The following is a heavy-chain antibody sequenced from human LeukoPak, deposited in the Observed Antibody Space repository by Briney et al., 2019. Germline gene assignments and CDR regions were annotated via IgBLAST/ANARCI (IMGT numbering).Heavy chain of an antibody. V-gene: IGHV1-2*02. CDR3: ATPVPGYGALDV. Sequence: GASVKVSCKTSGYSVSDYYMHWVRQAPGQGLEWMGWTNPNTGGTKYAQEFQGRVTMTGDTSLSIVQMELRSLTADDTAMYYCATPVPGYGALDVWGQGTMVTVSS. CDR2: TNPNTGGT. CDR1: GYSVSDYY. D-gene: IGHD3-9*01. J-gene: IGHJ3*01.